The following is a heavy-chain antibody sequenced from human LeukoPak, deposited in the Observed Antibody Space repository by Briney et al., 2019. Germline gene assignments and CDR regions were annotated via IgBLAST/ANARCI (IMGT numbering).Heavy chain of an antibody. CDR1: GFTFSTYW. Sequence: GGSLRLSCAASGFTFSTYWMSWVRQAPGKGLERVANINQDGSEKNYVDSVKGRFTISRDNAENSLYLQMNSLRAEDTAVYFCGRDMDVWGQGTTVTVSS. CDR3: GRDMDV. CDR2: INQDGSEK. J-gene: IGHJ6*02. V-gene: IGHV3-7*03.